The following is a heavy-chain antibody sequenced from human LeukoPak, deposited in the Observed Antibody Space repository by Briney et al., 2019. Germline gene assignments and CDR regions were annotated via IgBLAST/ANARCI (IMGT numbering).Heavy chain of an antibody. Sequence: GESLKISCKGSGYDFTSYWIGWVRQMPGKGLEWMAIIYPGDSDTRNNPSFQGQVTISADKSISTAYLQWSSLKASDTAMYYCARSSTVTTDVYFDYWGQGTLVTVSS. J-gene: IGHJ4*02. V-gene: IGHV5-51*01. CDR3: ARSSTVTTDVYFDY. CDR2: IYPGDSDT. D-gene: IGHD4-17*01. CDR1: GYDFTSYW.